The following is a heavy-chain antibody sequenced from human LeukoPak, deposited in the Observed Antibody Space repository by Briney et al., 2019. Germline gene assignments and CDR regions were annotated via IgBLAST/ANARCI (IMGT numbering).Heavy chain of an antibody. Sequence: TSETLSLTCTVSGGSISSYYWSWIRKPPGKGLEWIGYIYYSGSTNYNPSLKSRVTISVDTSKNQFSLKLSSVTAADTAVYYCAREHYYDRALGYWGQGTLVTVSS. J-gene: IGHJ4*02. CDR3: AREHYYDRALGY. CDR2: IYYSGST. CDR1: GGSISSYY. V-gene: IGHV4-59*01. D-gene: IGHD3-22*01.